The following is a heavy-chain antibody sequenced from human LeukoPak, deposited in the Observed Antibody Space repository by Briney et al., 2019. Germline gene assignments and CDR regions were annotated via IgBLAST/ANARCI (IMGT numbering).Heavy chain of an antibody. J-gene: IGHJ6*03. CDR2: INHSGST. CDR1: GGSFRGYY. D-gene: IGHD3-10*01. CDR3: ARVSMYYGSGSYYTYYYYYMDV. V-gene: IGHV4-34*01. Sequence: PSETLSLTCAVYGGSFRGYYWSWIRQPPGKGLEWIGEINHSGSTNYNPSLKSRVTISVDTSKNQFSLKLSSVTAADTAVYYCARVSMYYGSGSYYTYYYYYMDVWGKGTTVTVSS.